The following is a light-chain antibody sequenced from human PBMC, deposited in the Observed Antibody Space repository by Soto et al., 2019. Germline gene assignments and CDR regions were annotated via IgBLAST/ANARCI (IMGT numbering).Light chain of an antibody. CDR3: LLYYGGVQV. CDR2: STV. J-gene: IGLJ3*02. Sequence: QAVVTQEPSLTVSPGGTVTLTCASSTGAVTSGNFPGWFQHKPGQAPTALIHSTVIKHSWTPARFSGSLLGDKAALTLSAVQPADEADYSCLLYYGGVQVFGGGTKVTVL. CDR1: TGAVTSGNF. V-gene: IGLV7-43*01.